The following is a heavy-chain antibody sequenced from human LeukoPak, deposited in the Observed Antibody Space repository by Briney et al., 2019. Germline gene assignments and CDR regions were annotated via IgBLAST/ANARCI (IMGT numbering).Heavy chain of an antibody. Sequence: GASVKVSCKASGGTFSSYAISWVRQAPGQGLEWMGGIIPIFGTANYAQKFQGRVTITADKSTSTAYMELSSLRSEDTAVYYCARDRDGSLYDAFDIWGQGTMVTVSS. CDR1: GGTFSSYA. D-gene: IGHD1-26*01. CDR2: IIPIFGTA. CDR3: ARDRDGSLYDAFDI. J-gene: IGHJ3*02. V-gene: IGHV1-69*06.